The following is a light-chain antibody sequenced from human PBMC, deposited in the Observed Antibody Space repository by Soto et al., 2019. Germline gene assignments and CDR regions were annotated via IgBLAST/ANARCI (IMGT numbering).Light chain of an antibody. Sequence: DIQMTQSPSSLSASVGDRVTITCRASQSISNYLNWYQQKPGKAPKLLIYAASSLQSGVPSRFSGSGYGTDFALTISSLHPEDFATYYCQQSYNSPPTFGQGTKVEVK. V-gene: IGKV1-39*01. CDR1: QSISNY. CDR2: AAS. J-gene: IGKJ1*01. CDR3: QQSYNSPPT.